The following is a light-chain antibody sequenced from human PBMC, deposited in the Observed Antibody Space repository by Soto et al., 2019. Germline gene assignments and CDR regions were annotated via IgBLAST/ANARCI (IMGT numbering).Light chain of an antibody. J-gene: IGKJ4*01. CDR1: QSVSKY. V-gene: IGKV3-11*01. Sequence: EIMLTQCPATLSLSLGDRATLSCRASQSVSKYLAWYQQKPGQAPRLLIYDASNRATGIPARFSGSGSGTDFTLTISSLEPEDFAVYYCQQRSNWPPFTFGGGTKVEIK. CDR3: QQRSNWPPFT. CDR2: DAS.